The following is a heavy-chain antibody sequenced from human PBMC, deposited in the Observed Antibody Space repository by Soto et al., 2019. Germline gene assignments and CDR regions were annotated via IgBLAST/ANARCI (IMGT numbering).Heavy chain of an antibody. CDR1: GFTFSSYS. D-gene: IGHD3-10*01. CDR2: ISSSSSTI. CDR3: ARVGTRGGFLIWFDP. Sequence: EVQLVESGEGLVQPGGSLRLSSAASGFTFSSYSMNWVRQAPGKGLEWVSYISSSSSTIYYADSVKGRFTISRDNAKNSLYLQMNSLRDEDTAVYYCARVGTRGGFLIWFDPWGQGTLVTVSS. J-gene: IGHJ5*02. V-gene: IGHV3-48*02.